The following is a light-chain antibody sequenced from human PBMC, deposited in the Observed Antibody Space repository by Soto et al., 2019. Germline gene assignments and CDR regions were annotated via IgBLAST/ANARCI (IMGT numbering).Light chain of an antibody. CDR2: GAS. J-gene: IGKJ5*01. V-gene: IGKV1-39*01. CDR3: QQTYNTPIT. CDR1: HIISDY. Sequence: DIHITQSPSSPSASLGGKVTLTCRASHIISDYLNWYQQKPGIAPKLLIYGASSLHSGVPSRFSGSGSGTEFSLTISNLQPEDFATYYCQQTYNTPITFGQGTRLEI.